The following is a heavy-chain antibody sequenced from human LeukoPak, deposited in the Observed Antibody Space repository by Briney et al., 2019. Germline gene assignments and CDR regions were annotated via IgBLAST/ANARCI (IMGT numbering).Heavy chain of an antibody. CDR3: ASVLWFGGIFFDY. CDR2: MSNSSSTI. Sequence: GGSLRLSCAASGFSFSDYYMSWIRQAPGKGLEWVSYMSNSSSTIYYAASVKGRFTISRDNTKNSLYLQMNSLRAEDTAVYYCASVLWFGGIFFDYWGQGTLVTVSS. V-gene: IGHV3-11*01. CDR1: GFSFSDYY. J-gene: IGHJ4*02. D-gene: IGHD3-10*01.